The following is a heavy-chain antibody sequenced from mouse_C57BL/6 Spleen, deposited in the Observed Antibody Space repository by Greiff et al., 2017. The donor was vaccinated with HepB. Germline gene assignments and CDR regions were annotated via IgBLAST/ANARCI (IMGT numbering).Heavy chain of an antibody. CDR3: ARWLLRKDYFDY. V-gene: IGHV1-69*01. Sequence: QVQLQQPGAELVMPGASVKLSCKASGYTFTSYWMHWVKQRPGQGLEWIGEIDPSDSYTNYNQKFKGKSTLTVDKSSSTAYMQLSSLTSEDSGVYYCARWLLRKDYFDYWGQGTTLTVSS. CDR1: GYTFTSYW. CDR2: IDPSDSYT. J-gene: IGHJ2*01. D-gene: IGHD2-3*01.